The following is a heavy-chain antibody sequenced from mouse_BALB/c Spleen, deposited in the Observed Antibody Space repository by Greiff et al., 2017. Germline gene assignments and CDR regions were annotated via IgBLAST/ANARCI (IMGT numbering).Heavy chain of an antibody. CDR3: ARDYRYDRAYAMDY. V-gene: IGHV14-3*02. CDR2: IDPANGNT. Sequence: LQQSGAELVKPGASVKLSCTASGFNIKDTHMHWVKQRPEQGLEWIGRIDPANGNTKYDPKFQGKATITADTSSNTAYLQLSSLTSEDTAVYYCARDYRYDRAYAMDYWGQGTSVTISS. CDR1: GFNIKDTH. D-gene: IGHD2-14*01. J-gene: IGHJ4*01.